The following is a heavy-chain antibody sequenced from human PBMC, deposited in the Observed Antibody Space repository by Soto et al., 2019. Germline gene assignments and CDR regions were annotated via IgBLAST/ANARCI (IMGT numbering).Heavy chain of an antibody. Sequence: SVKVSCKASGGTFSSYAISWVRQAPGQGLEWMGGIIPIFGTANYAQKLQGRVTITADESTSTAYMELSSLRSEDTAVYYCARSVQWLPASRGTQYYYGMDVWGQGTTVTVSS. CDR1: GGTFSSYA. CDR3: ARSVQWLPASRGTQYYYGMDV. V-gene: IGHV1-69*13. J-gene: IGHJ6*02. CDR2: IIPIFGTA. D-gene: IGHD6-19*01.